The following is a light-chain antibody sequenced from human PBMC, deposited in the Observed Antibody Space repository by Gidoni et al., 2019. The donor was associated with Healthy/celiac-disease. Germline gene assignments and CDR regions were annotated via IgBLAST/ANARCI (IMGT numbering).Light chain of an antibody. Sequence: ASQSVSSSYLAWYQQKPGQAPRLLIYGASSRATGIPDRVSGSGSGTDFTLTISRLETEDFAVYYCQQYGSSPFTFGPGTKVDIK. J-gene: IGKJ3*01. CDR1: QSVSSSY. V-gene: IGKV3-20*01. CDR2: GAS. CDR3: QQYGSSPFT.